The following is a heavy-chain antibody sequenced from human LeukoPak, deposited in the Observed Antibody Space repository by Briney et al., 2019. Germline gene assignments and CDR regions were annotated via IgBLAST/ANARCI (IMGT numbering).Heavy chain of an antibody. CDR2: IYSGGST. Sequence: GGSLRLSCAVSGFTVSSNYMSWVRQAPGKGLEWVSVIYSGGSTYYADSVKGRFTISRDNSKNTLYLQMNSLRAEDTAVYYCALRKKGIAVAGNDFDYWGQGTLVTVSS. J-gene: IGHJ4*02. CDR3: ALRKKGIAVAGNDFDY. V-gene: IGHV3-53*01. D-gene: IGHD6-19*01. CDR1: GFTVSSNY.